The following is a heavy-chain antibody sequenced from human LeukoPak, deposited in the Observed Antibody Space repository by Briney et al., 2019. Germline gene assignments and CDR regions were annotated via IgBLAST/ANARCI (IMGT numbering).Heavy chain of an antibody. D-gene: IGHD6-19*01. CDR3: AKDLALAGTGGGFDI. CDR2: ISGGGDKT. V-gene: IGHV3-23*01. J-gene: IGHJ3*02. Sequence: PGGSLRLSCAASGFTVSTYYMTWVRQAPGKGLEWVSGISGGGDKTYYADSVNGRFTISRDNSKNTVSLQMSSLRAEDTALYYCAKDLALAGTGGGFDIWGQGTRVAVSS. CDR1: GFTVSTYY.